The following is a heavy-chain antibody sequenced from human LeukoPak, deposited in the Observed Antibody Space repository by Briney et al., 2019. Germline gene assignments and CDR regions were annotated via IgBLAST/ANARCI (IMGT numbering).Heavy chain of an antibody. J-gene: IGHJ2*01. CDR3: GRVSDHNLSTLWFGSD. D-gene: IGHD3-10*01. V-gene: IGHV1-69*04. CDR1: GGTFSSYA. Sequence: SVKVSCKASGGTFSSYAISWVRQAPGQGLEWMGRIIPILGIANYAQKFQGRVTITADKSTSTAYMELSSLRSEDTAMYYCGRVSDHNLSTLWFGSDRGRGTLVTVSS. CDR2: IIPILGIA.